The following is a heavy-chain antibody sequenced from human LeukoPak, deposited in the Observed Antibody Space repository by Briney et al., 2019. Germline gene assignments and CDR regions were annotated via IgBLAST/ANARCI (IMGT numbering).Heavy chain of an antibody. CDR3: ARELKRYCSSTSCNRAFDI. J-gene: IGHJ3*02. D-gene: IGHD2-2*01. CDR2: IYPGDSDT. CDR1: GYSFTSYW. V-gene: IGHV5-51*01. Sequence: GESLQISCKGSGYSFTSYWIGWVRQMPGKGLEWMGIIYPGDSDTRYSPSFQGQVTISADKSISTAYLQWSSLKASDTAMYYCARELKRYCSSTSCNRAFDIWGQGTMVTVSS.